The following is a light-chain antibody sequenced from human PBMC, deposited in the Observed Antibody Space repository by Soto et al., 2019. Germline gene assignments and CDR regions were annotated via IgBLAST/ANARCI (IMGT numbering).Light chain of an antibody. Sequence: QSVLTQPPSASGTPGQRVTISCSGSSSNIGSNYVYWYQQLPGTAPKLLIYRNNQRPSGVPDRFSGSKSGTSASLAISGLRSEDEADYYCAAWEDSSWVFGGGTQLTVL. CDR1: SSNIGSNY. V-gene: IGLV1-47*01. J-gene: IGLJ3*02. CDR3: AAWEDSSWV. CDR2: RNN.